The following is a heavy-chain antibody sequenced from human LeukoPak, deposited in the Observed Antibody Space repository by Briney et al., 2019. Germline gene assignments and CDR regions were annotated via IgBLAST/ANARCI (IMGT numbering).Heavy chain of an antibody. CDR2: ISYDGSNK. D-gene: IGHD6-13*01. V-gene: IGHV3-30-3*01. J-gene: IGHJ5*02. CDR3: AKAPSGGTGYSSSWYSGETGWFDP. CDR1: GFTFSSYA. Sequence: GGSLRLSCAASGFTFSSYAMHWVRQAPGKGLEWVAVISYDGSNKYYADSVKGRFTISRDNSKNTLYLQMNSLRAEDTAVYYCAKAPSGGTGYSSSWYSGETGWFDPWGQGTLVTVSS.